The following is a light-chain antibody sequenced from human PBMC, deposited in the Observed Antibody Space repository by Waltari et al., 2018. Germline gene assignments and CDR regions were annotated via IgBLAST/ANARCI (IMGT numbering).Light chain of an antibody. J-gene: IGLJ3*02. CDR3: QSYDSSNRGV. CDR2: ENN. CDR1: SGSISSHY. V-gene: IGLV6-57*01. Sequence: NFMLTQPHSVSDSPGKTVTISCTRSSGSISSHYVQWYQQRPGSSPTTVIYENNQRPSGVPDRFSGSIDSSSNSASLTISGLKTEDEADYYCQSYDSSNRGVFGGGTKLTVL.